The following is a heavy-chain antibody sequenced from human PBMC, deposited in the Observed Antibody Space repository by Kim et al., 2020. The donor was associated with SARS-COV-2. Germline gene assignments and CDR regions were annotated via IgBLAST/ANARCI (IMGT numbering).Heavy chain of an antibody. Sequence: SETLSLTCAVYGGSFNDYSWTWVRQPPGKGLEWIGKIYHTGHTSYNPSLKSRVSILMDTSKRQFSLKLRSVTAADTAVYYCARGAPGYWGQGSLVTVSS. CDR3: ARGAPGY. V-gene: IGHV4-34*01. CDR2: IYHTGHT. J-gene: IGHJ4*02. CDR1: GGSFNDYS.